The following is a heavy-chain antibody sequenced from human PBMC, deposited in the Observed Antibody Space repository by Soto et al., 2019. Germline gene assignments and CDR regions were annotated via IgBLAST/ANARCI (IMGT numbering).Heavy chain of an antibody. Sequence: GGSLRLSCAVSGFTFSSYAMSWVRQAPGKGLEWVSAISGSGGSTYYADSVKGRFTISRDNSKNTLYLQMNSLRAEDTAVYYCAKAVSHYCTNGVCYYYYGMDVWGQGTTVTVSS. V-gene: IGHV3-23*01. J-gene: IGHJ6*02. D-gene: IGHD2-8*01. CDR2: ISGSGGST. CDR1: GFTFSSYA. CDR3: AKAVSHYCTNGVCYYYYGMDV.